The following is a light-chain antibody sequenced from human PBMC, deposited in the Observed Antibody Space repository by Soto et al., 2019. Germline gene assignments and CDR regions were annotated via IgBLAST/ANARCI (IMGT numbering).Light chain of an antibody. CDR1: SSDVGSYNL. J-gene: IGLJ3*02. Sequence: QSALTQPASVSGSPGQSITISCTGTSSDVGSYNLVSWYQQHPGKAPKLMIYEGSKRPSGVSNRLSGSKSGNTASLTISGLPAEDEADYYCCSYAGSSPWVFGGGTKLTVL. CDR3: CSYAGSSPWV. CDR2: EGS. V-gene: IGLV2-23*01.